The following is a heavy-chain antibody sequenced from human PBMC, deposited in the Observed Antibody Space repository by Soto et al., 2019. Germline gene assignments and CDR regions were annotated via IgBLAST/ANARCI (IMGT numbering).Heavy chain of an antibody. J-gene: IGHJ4*02. V-gene: IGHV4-59*01. Sequence: PSETLSLTCTVSGSSIRGYYWSWIRQSPGKGLEWIGHKYYSGSTNYNPSLKSRVTISVDPSKSQFSLNLNSVTAADTAVYYCARGVHYDSSGYYYFYWGQGTLVTVSS. CDR3: ARGVHYDSSGYYYFY. D-gene: IGHD3-22*01. CDR2: KYYSGST. CDR1: GSSIRGYY.